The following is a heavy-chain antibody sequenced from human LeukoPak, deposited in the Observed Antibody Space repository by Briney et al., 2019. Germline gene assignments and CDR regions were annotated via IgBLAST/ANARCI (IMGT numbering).Heavy chain of an antibody. D-gene: IGHD2-21*02. CDR2: IYHSGST. J-gene: IGHJ4*02. CDR1: GGSISSSNW. Sequence: PSETLSLTCAVSGGSISSSNWWSWVRQPPGKGLEWIGEIYHSGSTNYNPSLKSRVTISVDTSKNQFSLKLSSVTAADTAVYYCARVALGTLAYCGGDCYHFDYWGQGTLVTVSS. V-gene: IGHV4-4*02. CDR3: ARVALGTLAYCGGDCYHFDY.